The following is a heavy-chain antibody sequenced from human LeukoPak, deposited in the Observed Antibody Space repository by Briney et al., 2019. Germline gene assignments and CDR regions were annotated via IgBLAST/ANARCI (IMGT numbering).Heavy chain of an antibody. CDR1: GGTFSSYA. J-gene: IGHJ4*02. V-gene: IGHV1-69*13. CDR2: IIPIFGTA. D-gene: IGHD1-26*01. Sequence: SVKVSCKASGGTFSSYAISWVRQAPGQGLEWMGGIIPIFGTANYAQKFQGRVTITADESTSTAYMELSSLRSEDTAVYYCAREAPERWELLRYFGYWGQGTLVTVSS. CDR3: AREAPERWELLRYFGY.